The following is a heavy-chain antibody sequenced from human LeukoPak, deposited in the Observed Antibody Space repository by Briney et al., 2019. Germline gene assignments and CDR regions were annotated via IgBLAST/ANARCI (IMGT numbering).Heavy chain of an antibody. CDR3: ARDSALWFGGRFDY. Sequence: GASVKVSCKASGGTFSSYAISWVRQAPGQGLEWMGRIIPIFGTANYAQKFQGRVTITADKSTSTAYMELSSLRSEDTAVYYCARDSALWFGGRFDYWGQGTLVTVSS. D-gene: IGHD3-10*01. V-gene: IGHV1-69*06. CDR2: IIPIFGTA. CDR1: GGTFSSYA. J-gene: IGHJ4*02.